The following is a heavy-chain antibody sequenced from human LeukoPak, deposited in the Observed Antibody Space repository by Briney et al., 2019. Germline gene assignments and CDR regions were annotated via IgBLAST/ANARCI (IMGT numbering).Heavy chain of an antibody. CDR2: INTNTWNP. V-gene: IGHV7-4-1*02. Sequence: ASVKVSCKASGYTFTSYAMNWVRQAPGQGLEGMGWINTNTWNPTYAHGFTGRFVFSLDTSVSTAYLQISSLKAEDTAVYYCARVVGCGGDCYSGISDYWGQGTLVTVSS. D-gene: IGHD2-21*02. CDR3: ARVVGCGGDCYSGISDY. CDR1: GYTFTSYA. J-gene: IGHJ4*02.